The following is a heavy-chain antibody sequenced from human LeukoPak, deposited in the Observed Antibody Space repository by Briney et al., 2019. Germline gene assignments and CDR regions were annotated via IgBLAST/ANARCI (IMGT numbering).Heavy chain of an antibody. CDR2: IYTSGST. Sequence: SETLSLTCTVSGGSISSGSYYWSWIRQPAGKGLEWIGRIYTSGSTNYNPSLKSRVTISVDTSKNQFSLKLSSVTAADTAVYYCARDTPGDYYYYYYMDVWGKGTTVTISS. CDR3: ARDTPGDYYYYYYMDV. CDR1: GGSISSGSYY. V-gene: IGHV4-61*02. J-gene: IGHJ6*03.